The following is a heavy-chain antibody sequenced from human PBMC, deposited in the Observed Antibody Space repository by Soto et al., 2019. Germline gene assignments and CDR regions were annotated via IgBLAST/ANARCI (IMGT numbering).Heavy chain of an antibody. CDR1: GYTFSSYA. V-gene: IGHV1-3*01. J-gene: IGHJ5*02. CDR3: ARDTGDGTFDP. D-gene: IGHD7-27*01. CDR2: INAGYGNT. Sequence: ASVKVSCKASGYTFSSYAMHWVRQAPGQRLEWMGWINAGYGNTKSSQKFQDRVTISRDTSASTAYMELTSLRSEDTAVYYCARDTGDGTFDPWGQGTLVTVSS.